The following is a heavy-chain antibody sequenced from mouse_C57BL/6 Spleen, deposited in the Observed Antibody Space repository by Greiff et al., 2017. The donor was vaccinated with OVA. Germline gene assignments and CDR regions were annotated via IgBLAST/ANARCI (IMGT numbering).Heavy chain of an antibody. V-gene: IGHV1-78*01. Sequence: VKLVESDAELVKPGASVKISCKVSGYTFTDHTIHWMKQRPEQGLEWIGYIYPRDGSTKYNEKFKGKATLTADKSSSTAYMQLNSLTSEDSAVYFCARVYYDYDVYFDYWGQGTTLTVSS. J-gene: IGHJ2*01. CDR2: IYPRDGST. D-gene: IGHD2-4*01. CDR3: ARVYYDYDVYFDY. CDR1: GYTFTDHT.